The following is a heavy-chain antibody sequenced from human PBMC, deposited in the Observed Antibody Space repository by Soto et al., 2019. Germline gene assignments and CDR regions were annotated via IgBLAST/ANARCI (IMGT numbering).Heavy chain of an antibody. CDR1: GYSISSGYY. CDR3: ARHYDILTGYNYFDY. D-gene: IGHD3-9*01. J-gene: IGHJ4*02. CDR2: IYHSGST. Sequence: SETLSLTCAVSGYSISSGYYWGWIRQPPGKGLEWIGSIYHSGSTYYNPSLKSRVTISVDTSKNQFSLKLSSVTAADTAVYYCARHYDILTGYNYFDYWGQGTLVTVSS. V-gene: IGHV4-38-2*01.